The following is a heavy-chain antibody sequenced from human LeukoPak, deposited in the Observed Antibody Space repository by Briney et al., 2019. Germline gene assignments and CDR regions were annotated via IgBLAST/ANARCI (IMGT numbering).Heavy chain of an antibody. CDR3: ARVVLGYCSSTSCRTFDY. V-gene: IGHV1-2*02. J-gene: IGHJ4*02. CDR1: GYTLTGYY. D-gene: IGHD2-2*01. CDR2: INPNSGGT. Sequence: GASVKVSCKASGYTLTGYYMHWVRQAPGQGLEWMGWINPNSGGTNYAQKFQGRVTMTRDTSISTAYMELSRLRSDDTAVYYCARVVLGYCSSTSCRTFDYWGQGTLVTVSS.